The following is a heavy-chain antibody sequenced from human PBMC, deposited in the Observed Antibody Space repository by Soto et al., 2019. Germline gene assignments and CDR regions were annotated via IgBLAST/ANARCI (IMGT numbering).Heavy chain of an antibody. CDR3: AIVGTGSIDWFDS. D-gene: IGHD1-1*01. J-gene: IGHJ5*01. V-gene: IGHV3-23*01. Sequence: GGSLRLSCAAPRFTFTNYAMTWVRQAPGKGLEWVSTIRGGGITTYYADPVKGRFTISRDNSKNTLYLQMNSLRVEDTAVYYCAIVGTGSIDWFDSWGQGTLVSVS. CDR1: RFTFTNYA. CDR2: IRGGGITT.